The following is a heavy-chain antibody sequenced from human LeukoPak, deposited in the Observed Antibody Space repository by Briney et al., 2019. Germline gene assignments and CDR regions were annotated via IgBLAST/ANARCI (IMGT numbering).Heavy chain of an antibody. Sequence: GASVKVSCKVSGYTLTELSMHWVRQAPGKGLEWMGGFDPEDGETIYAQKFQGRVTMTEVTSTDTAYMELSSLRSEDTAVYYCATVSELGGYYYGMDVWGQGTTVTVSS. J-gene: IGHJ6*02. CDR1: GYTLTELS. D-gene: IGHD7-27*01. V-gene: IGHV1-24*01. CDR2: FDPEDGET. CDR3: ATVSELGGYYYGMDV.